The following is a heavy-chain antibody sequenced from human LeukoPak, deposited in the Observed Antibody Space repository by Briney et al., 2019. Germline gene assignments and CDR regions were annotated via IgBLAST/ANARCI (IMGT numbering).Heavy chain of an antibody. V-gene: IGHV1-46*01. Sequence: ASVKVSCKASGYTFTSYYMHWMRQAPGQGLEWMGIINPSGGSTSYAQKFQGRVTITRDTSPSTVYMELSSLRSEDTAVYYCARGGIVVVIRHGYDYWGQGTLVTVSS. CDR1: GYTFTSYY. CDR2: INPSGGST. CDR3: ARGGIVVVIRHGYDY. D-gene: IGHD3-22*01. J-gene: IGHJ4*02.